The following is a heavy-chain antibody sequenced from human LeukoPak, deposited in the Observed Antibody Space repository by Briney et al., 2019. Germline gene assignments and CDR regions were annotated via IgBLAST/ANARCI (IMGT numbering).Heavy chain of an antibody. J-gene: IGHJ4*02. V-gene: IGHV3-9*01. CDR2: INWNSGSI. CDR1: GFTFDDYA. D-gene: IGHD1-26*01. Sequence: GRSLRLSCAASGFTFDDYAMHWVRQAPGKGLEWVSGINWNSGSIDYADSVKGRFTISRDNAKNSLYLQMNSLRAEDTALYYCAKDPHRGSYSFYFDYWGQGTLVTVSS. CDR3: AKDPHRGSYSFYFDY.